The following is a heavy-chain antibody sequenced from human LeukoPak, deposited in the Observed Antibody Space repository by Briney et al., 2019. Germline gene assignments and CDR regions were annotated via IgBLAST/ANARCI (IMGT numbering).Heavy chain of an antibody. CDR3: ARGLDAMQDRAARWFDP. Sequence: SETLSLTCTVSGGSISSGGYYWSWIRQHPGKGLEWIGYIYYSGSTYYNPSLKSRVTISVDTSKNQFSLKLSSVTAADTAVYYCARGLDAMQDRAARWFDPWGQGTLVTVSS. CDR1: GGSISSGGYY. V-gene: IGHV4-31*03. CDR2: IYYSGST. D-gene: IGHD6-25*01. J-gene: IGHJ5*02.